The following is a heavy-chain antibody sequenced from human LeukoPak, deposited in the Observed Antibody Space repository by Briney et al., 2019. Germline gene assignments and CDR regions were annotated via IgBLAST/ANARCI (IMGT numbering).Heavy chain of an antibody. J-gene: IGHJ4*02. D-gene: IGHD3-22*01. V-gene: IGHV4-34*01. Sequence: SETLSLTCAVYGGSFSGYYWSWIRQPPGKGLEWIGEINHSGSTNYSPSLKSRVTISVDTSKYQFSLKLSSVTAADTAVYYCARAGDSSGYCDSWGQGTLVTVSS. CDR2: INHSGST. CDR1: GGSFSGYY. CDR3: ARAGDSSGYCDS.